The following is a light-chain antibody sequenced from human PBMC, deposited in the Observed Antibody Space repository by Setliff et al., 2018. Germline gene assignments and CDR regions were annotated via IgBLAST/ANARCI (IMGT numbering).Light chain of an antibody. CDR1: SRDVGGYNF. CDR3: LSYTSDTTHAV. V-gene: IGLV2-14*03. CDR2: DVT. Sequence: QSVLAQPAAVSGPPGQSIAISCTGTSRDVGGYNFVSWYQHHPDKAPKLLIYDVTVRPSGVSDRFSGSKSGNTASLTISGLQAEDEADYYCLSYTSDTTHAVFGGGTK. J-gene: IGLJ2*01.